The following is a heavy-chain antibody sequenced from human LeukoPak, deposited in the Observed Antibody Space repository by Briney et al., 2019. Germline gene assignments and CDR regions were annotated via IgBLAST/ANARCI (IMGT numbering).Heavy chain of an antibody. J-gene: IGHJ4*02. Sequence: ASVKVSCKASGYTFTSYAMHWVRQAPGQRLEWMGWISAYNGNTNYAQKLQGRVTMTTDTSTSTAYMELRSLRSDDTAVYYCAREFGGGVAVKDYWGQGTLVTVSS. CDR2: ISAYNGNT. CDR3: AREFGGGVAVKDY. V-gene: IGHV1-18*01. CDR1: GYTFTSYA. D-gene: IGHD3-16*01.